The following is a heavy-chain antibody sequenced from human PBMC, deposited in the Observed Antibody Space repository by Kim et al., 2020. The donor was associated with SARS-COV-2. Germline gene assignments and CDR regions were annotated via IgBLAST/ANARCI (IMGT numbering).Heavy chain of an antibody. V-gene: IGHV1-46*01. CDR2: INPSGGST. CDR1: GYTFTSYY. J-gene: IGHJ6*02. CDR3: ARDFYGILTGFGMDV. D-gene: IGHD3-9*01. Sequence: ASVKVSCKASGYTFTSYYMHWVRQAPGQGLEWMGIINPSGGSTSYAQKFQGRVTMTSDTSTSTVYMELSSLRSEDTAVYYCARDFYGILTGFGMDVWGQGTTVTVS.